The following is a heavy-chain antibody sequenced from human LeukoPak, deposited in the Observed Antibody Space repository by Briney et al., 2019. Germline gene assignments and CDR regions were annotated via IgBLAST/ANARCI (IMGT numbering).Heavy chain of an antibody. V-gene: IGHV1-8*01. J-gene: IGHJ5*02. Sequence: ASVKVSCRASGYTFTSYDINWVRQATGQGLEWMGWMNPNSGNTGYAQKFQGRVTMTRNTSISTAYMELSSLRSEDTAVYYCARWSIAARRRDNWFDPWGQGTLVTVSS. D-gene: IGHD6-6*01. CDR1: GYTFTSYD. CDR2: MNPNSGNT. CDR3: ARWSIAARRRDNWFDP.